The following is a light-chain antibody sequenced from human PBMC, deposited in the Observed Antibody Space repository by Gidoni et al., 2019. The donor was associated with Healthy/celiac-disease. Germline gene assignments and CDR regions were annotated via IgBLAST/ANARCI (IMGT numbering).Light chain of an antibody. CDR3: QQYYSTPPLT. Sequence: DIVMTQSPDSLALSLGERATINCKSSQSVVYSSNNKNYLAWYQQKPGQHPKLLIYWASTRESGVPDRFSGSGSGTDFTLTISSLQAEDVAVYYCQQYYSTPPLTFGGGTKVEIK. CDR1: QSVVYSSNNKNY. J-gene: IGKJ4*01. V-gene: IGKV4-1*01. CDR2: WAS.